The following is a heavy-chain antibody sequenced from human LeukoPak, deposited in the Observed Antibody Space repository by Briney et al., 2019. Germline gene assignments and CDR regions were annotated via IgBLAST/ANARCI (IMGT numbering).Heavy chain of an antibody. Sequence: PGGSLRLSCAASGFTFSSYSMNWVRQAPGKGLEWVSYISSDSGSIYYADSVKGRFTISRDNAKNSLYLQMNSLRAEDTAVYYCARDSGIDYWGQGTLVTASS. CDR2: ISSDSGSI. CDR1: GFTFSSYS. CDR3: ARDSGIDY. J-gene: IGHJ4*02. V-gene: IGHV3-21*05.